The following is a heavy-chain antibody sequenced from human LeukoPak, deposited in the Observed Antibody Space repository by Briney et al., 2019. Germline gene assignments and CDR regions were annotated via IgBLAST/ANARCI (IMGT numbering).Heavy chain of an antibody. J-gene: IGHJ4*02. Sequence: ASVTVSCKASGYTFTNYYMHWVRQAPGQGLEWMGIVNPSSGSTNCAQKFQDRITMTSDTSTNIVYMELSSLRSEDTAVYYCATIEAAGSSFDYWGQGTLVTVSS. CDR2: VNPSSGST. CDR1: GYTFTNYY. V-gene: IGHV1-46*01. D-gene: IGHD6-13*01. CDR3: ATIEAAGSSFDY.